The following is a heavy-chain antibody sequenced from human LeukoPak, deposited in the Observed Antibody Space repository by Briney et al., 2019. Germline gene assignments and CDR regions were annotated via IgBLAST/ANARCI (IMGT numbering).Heavy chain of an antibody. V-gene: IGHV4-38-2*02. J-gene: IGHJ5*02. D-gene: IGHD1-26*01. CDR3: ARVRGWELDP. CDR1: GYSISSGYY. Sequence: SETLSLTCTVSGYSISSGYYWGWIRQPPGKGLEWIGSIYHSGSTYYNPSLKSRVTISVDTSKNRFSLKLSSVTAADTAVYYCARVRGWELDPWGQGTLVTVSS. CDR2: IYHSGST.